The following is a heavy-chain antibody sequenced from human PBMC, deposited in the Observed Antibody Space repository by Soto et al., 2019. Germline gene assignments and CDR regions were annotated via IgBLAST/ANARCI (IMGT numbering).Heavy chain of an antibody. Sequence: QVQLQESGPGLVKPSETLSLTCTVSGGSISSYYWSWIRQPPGKGLEWIGYIYYSGSTNYNPSLKIRVTISVDTSKNQYSLKLSSVTAAVTAVYYCARQSGYSYGYVRYWGQGTLVTDSS. D-gene: IGHD5-18*01. CDR3: ARQSGYSYGYVRY. CDR2: IYYSGST. CDR1: GGSISSYY. J-gene: IGHJ4*02. V-gene: IGHV4-59*08.